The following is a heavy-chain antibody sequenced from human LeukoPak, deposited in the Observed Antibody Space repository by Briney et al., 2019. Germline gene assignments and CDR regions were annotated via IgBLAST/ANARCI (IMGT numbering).Heavy chain of an antibody. CDR3: ARVGGSRLGLRYFDY. Sequence: SVKVSCKASGGTFSSYAISWVRQAPGQGLEWMGGIIPIFGTANYAQKFQGRVTITADESTSTAYMELSSLRSEDTAVYYCARVGGSRLGLRYFDYWGQGTLVTVSS. D-gene: IGHD3-16*01. V-gene: IGHV1-69*13. J-gene: IGHJ4*02. CDR2: IIPIFGTA. CDR1: GGTFSSYA.